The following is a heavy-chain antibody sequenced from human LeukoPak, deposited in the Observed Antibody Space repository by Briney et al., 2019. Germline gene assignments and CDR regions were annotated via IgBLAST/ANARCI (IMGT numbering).Heavy chain of an antibody. CDR1: GYTLTELS. CDR2: FDPEDGET. D-gene: IGHD6-13*01. Sequence: ASVKVSCKVSGYTLTELSMHWVRQAPGKGLEWMGGFDPEDGETIYAQKFQGRVTMTEDTSTDTAYMELSSLRSEDTAVYHCAGGLAAAAAGTLGYWGQGTLVTVSS. J-gene: IGHJ4*02. V-gene: IGHV1-24*01. CDR3: AGGLAAAAAGTLGY.